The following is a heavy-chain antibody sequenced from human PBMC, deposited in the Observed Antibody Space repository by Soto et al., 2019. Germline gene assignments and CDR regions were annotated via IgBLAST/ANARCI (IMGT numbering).Heavy chain of an antibody. D-gene: IGHD3-22*01. V-gene: IGHV5-10-1*01. CDR3: ARQIYDSDTGPNFQYYFDS. Sequence: GESLNISCKGSGYSFTSYWISWVRQMPEKGLEWMGRIDPSDSYTDYSPSFQGHVTISADKSISTAYLQWSSLKASDTAMYYCARQIYDSDTGPNFQYYFDSWGQGTPVTVSS. CDR2: IDPSDSYT. J-gene: IGHJ4*02. CDR1: GYSFTSYW.